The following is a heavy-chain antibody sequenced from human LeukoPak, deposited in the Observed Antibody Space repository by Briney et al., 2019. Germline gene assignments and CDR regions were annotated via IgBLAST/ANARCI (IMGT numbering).Heavy chain of an antibody. CDR2: IYYSGGT. Sequence: SQTLSLTCTVSGGSISSGGYNWSWIRQHPGKGLEWIGCIYYSGGTYYNPSLRSRVTMSVDTSKNQFSLDLRSVTAADTAVYYCARDCGGDCYPRYYYGMDVWGQGTTVTVSS. V-gene: IGHV4-31*03. CDR3: ARDCGGDCYPRYYYGMDV. CDR1: GGSISSGGYN. J-gene: IGHJ6*02. D-gene: IGHD2-21*02.